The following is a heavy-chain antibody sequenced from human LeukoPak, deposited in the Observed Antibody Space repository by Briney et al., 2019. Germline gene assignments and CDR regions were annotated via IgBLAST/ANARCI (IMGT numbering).Heavy chain of an antibody. V-gene: IGHV4-38-2*02. CDR2: VYHSGST. J-gene: IGHJ4*02. CDR1: GYSISSGYY. CDR3: ARDHCGGDCYPDY. Sequence: SETLSLTCTVSGYSISSGYYWGWIRPPPGKGLEWIGSVYHSGSTYYNPSLKSRVTISVDTSENQFSLKLSSVTAADTAVYYCARDHCGGDCYPDYWGQGTLVTVSS. D-gene: IGHD2-21*02.